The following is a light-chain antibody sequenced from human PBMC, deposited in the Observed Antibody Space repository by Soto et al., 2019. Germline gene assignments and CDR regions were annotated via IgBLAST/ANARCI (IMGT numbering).Light chain of an antibody. J-gene: IGLJ1*01. Sequence: QSVLTQPPSASSTPGQTVTISCSGSTSNIGTFYVYWYQHLPGTAPKLLIYLGDQRASGVSDRFSGSKSGTSASLAINGLRSDDEADYYCSSYTSSSNYVFGTGTKLTVL. CDR3: SSYTSSSNYV. CDR2: LGD. CDR1: TSNIGTFY. V-gene: IGLV1-47*02.